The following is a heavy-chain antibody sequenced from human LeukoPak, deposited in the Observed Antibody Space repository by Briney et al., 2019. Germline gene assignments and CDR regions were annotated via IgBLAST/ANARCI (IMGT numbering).Heavy chain of an antibody. Sequence: SETLSLTCTVSGGSIGTDYWSWIRQPAGEGLEWIGRIYTTGNTNYNPSLMSRITMSVDTSKNQFSLKLSSVTAADTAVYYCARHCRYGGLDYWGQGALVTVSS. D-gene: IGHD2-15*01. CDR2: IYTTGNT. J-gene: IGHJ4*02. V-gene: IGHV4-4*07. CDR1: GGSIGTDY. CDR3: ARHCRYGGLDY.